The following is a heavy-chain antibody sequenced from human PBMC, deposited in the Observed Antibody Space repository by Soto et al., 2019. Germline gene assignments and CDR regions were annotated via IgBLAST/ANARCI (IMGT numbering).Heavy chain of an antibody. Sequence: GGSLRLSCAVSGFTFSNYAMNWVRQAPGKGLEWVSAISGSGGGTYYADSVQGRFTISRDNSKNTLYLQMNSLRAEDTALYYCATRGYYSFNYFDYWGQGTLVTVSS. CDR2: ISGSGGGT. CDR1: GFTFSNYA. D-gene: IGHD3-22*01. CDR3: ATRGYYSFNYFDY. J-gene: IGHJ4*02. V-gene: IGHV3-23*01.